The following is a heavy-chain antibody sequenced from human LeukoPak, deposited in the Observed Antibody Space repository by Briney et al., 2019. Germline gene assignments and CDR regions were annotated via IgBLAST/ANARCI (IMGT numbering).Heavy chain of an antibody. Sequence: GASVKVSCKASGYTFTSYGISWVRQAPGQGLEWMGWISAYNGNTNYAQKLQGRVTMTTDTSTSTAYMELRSLRSDDTAVYYCASAGLVYSSGWYLETPFDYWGQGTLVTVSS. CDR1: GYTFTSYG. CDR2: ISAYNGNT. J-gene: IGHJ4*02. D-gene: IGHD6-13*01. CDR3: ASAGLVYSSGWYLETPFDY. V-gene: IGHV1-18*01.